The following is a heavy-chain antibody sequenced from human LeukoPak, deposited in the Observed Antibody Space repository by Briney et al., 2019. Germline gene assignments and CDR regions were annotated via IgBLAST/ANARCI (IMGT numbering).Heavy chain of an antibody. Sequence: GGSVRLSCAASGFSFSRYSMNWVRQAPGKGLEWVSSISSSSSYIYYADSVKGRFTISRDNAKNSLYLQMNSLRAEDTAVYYCARSEGYSSSSPSYYYGMDVWGQGTTVTVSS. D-gene: IGHD6-6*01. CDR1: GFSFSRYS. CDR2: ISSSSSYI. CDR3: ARSEGYSSSSPSYYYGMDV. J-gene: IGHJ6*02. V-gene: IGHV3-21*01.